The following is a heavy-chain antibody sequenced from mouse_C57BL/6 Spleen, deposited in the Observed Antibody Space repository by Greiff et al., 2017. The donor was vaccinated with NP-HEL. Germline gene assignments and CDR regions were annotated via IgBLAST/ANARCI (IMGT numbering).Heavy chain of an antibody. V-gene: IGHV1-55*01. CDR1: GYTFTGYL. CDR2: INPGSGRT. D-gene: IGHD1-1*01. J-gene: IGHJ2*01. CDR3: ARRRYYGIPYYFDY. Sequence: VQLQQPGAELVKPGASVKLSCKASGYTFTGYLMPWVKQRPGQGLEWIGDINPGSGRTNYNPKFKSKATLTVDTSSSTAYMQLSSLTSEDSAVEDCARRRYYGIPYYFDYWGQGTTLTVSS.